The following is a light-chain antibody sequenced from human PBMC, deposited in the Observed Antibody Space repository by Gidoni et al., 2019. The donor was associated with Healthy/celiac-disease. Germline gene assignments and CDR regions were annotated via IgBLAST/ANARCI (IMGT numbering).Light chain of an antibody. CDR1: HSVSSN. J-gene: IGKJ4*01. CDR3: QQYNNWPPLT. Sequence: EIVMTQSPATLSVSPGERDNLSCRASHSVSSNLAWYQQKPGQAPRLLIDGASLRATGSPARCSGSGSGTEFTLTISSLQSEDFAVYYCQQYNNWPPLTFGGGTKVEIK. V-gene: IGKV3-15*01. CDR2: GAS.